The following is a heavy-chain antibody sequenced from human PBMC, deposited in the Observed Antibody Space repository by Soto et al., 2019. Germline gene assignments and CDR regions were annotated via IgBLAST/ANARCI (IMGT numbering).Heavy chain of an antibody. D-gene: IGHD3-9*01. CDR3: AHKGPEDWPLNY. Sequence: QITLKESGPTLVRPTQTLTLTCAFSGFSLSTSGVGVGWIRQPPGKYLEWLAVIYWDDSKHYSPSLRSRLTITKDTSKNQVVLTMTNMDPMETGTYYCAHKGPEDWPLNYWGQGTMVTVSS. CDR2: IYWDDSK. J-gene: IGHJ4*02. CDR1: GFSLSTSGVG. V-gene: IGHV2-5*02.